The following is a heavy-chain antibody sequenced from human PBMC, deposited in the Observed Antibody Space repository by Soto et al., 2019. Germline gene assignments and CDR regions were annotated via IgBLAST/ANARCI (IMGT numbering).Heavy chain of an antibody. CDR3: AKSAPMDAGDKYYYDF. Sequence: ASVKVSCKASGGTFSTFGISWVRQAPGQGLEWMGGIIPFFGTARYSQKFEDRITITADESTNTVYMDLRSLTSEDTAIYYCAKSAPMDAGDKYYYDFWGQGALVTVSS. D-gene: IGHD4-17*01. CDR1: GGTFSTFG. J-gene: IGHJ4*02. V-gene: IGHV1-69*13. CDR2: IIPFFGTA.